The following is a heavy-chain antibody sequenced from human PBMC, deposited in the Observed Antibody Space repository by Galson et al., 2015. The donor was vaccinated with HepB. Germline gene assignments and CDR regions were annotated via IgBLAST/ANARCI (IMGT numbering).Heavy chain of an antibody. CDR1: GFTFSSYS. D-gene: IGHD4-23*01. Sequence: SLRLSCAASGFTFSSYSMNWVRQAPGKGLEWVANIKQDGSEKYYVDSVKGRFTISRDNAKNSLYLQMNSLRAEDTAVYYCARDKLGDYWGQGTLVTVSS. CDR2: IKQDGSEK. V-gene: IGHV3-7*03. CDR3: ARDKLGDY. J-gene: IGHJ4*02.